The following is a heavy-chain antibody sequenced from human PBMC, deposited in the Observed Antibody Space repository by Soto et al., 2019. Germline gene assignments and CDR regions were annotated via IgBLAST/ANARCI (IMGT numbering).Heavy chain of an antibody. CDR3: ARGQYSSGWYSWFDP. V-gene: IGHV1-8*01. D-gene: IGHD6-19*01. Sequence: SVKVSCKASGYTFTSYDINWVRQATGQGLEWMGWLNPNSGNTGYAQKFQGRVTMTRNTSISTAYMELSSLRSEDTAVYYCARGQYSSGWYSWFDPWGQGTLVTVSS. CDR2: LNPNSGNT. CDR1: GYTFTSYD. J-gene: IGHJ5*02.